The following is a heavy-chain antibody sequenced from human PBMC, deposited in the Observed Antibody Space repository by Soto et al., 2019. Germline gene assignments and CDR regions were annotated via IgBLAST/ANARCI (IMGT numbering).Heavy chain of an antibody. Sequence: PGGSLRLSCAASGFTFSSYAMSWVRQAPGKGLEWVSDISGSGGSTYYADSVKGRFTISRDNSKNTLYLQMNSLGAEDTAVYYCAKVKYCSGGRCRYFDYWGQGTLVTFS. J-gene: IGHJ4*02. CDR3: AKVKYCSGGRCRYFDY. CDR1: GFTFSSYA. CDR2: ISGSGGST. D-gene: IGHD2-15*01. V-gene: IGHV3-23*01.